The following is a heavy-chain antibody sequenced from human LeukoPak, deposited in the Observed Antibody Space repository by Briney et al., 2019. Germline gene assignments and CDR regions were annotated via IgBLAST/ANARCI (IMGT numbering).Heavy chain of an antibody. CDR2: INHSGST. Sequence: SETLSLTCAVYGGSFSGYYWSWIRQPPGKGLEWIGEINHSGSTNYNPSLKSRVTISVDTSKNQFSLKLSSVTAADTAVYYCAGVKVGQLVRRYYYYMDVWAKGPRSPSP. D-gene: IGHD6-6*01. CDR1: GGSFSGYY. V-gene: IGHV4-34*01. CDR3: AGVKVGQLVRRYYYYMDV. J-gene: IGHJ6*03.